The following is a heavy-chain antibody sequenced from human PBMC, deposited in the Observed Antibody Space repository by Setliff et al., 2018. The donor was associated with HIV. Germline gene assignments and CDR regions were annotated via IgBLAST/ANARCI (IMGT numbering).Heavy chain of an antibody. CDR2: INHSGST. J-gene: IGHJ4*02. Sequence: PSETLSLTCAVYGGSFSGYYWSWIRQPPGKGLEWIGEINHSGSTNYNPSLKSRVTISVDTSKNQFSLKLSSVTDADTAVFYCARLTTTYYYDSSAYYHPVWGQGTLVTVSS. D-gene: IGHD3-22*01. CDR3: ARLTTTYYYDSSAYYHPV. CDR1: GGSFSGYY. V-gene: IGHV4-34*01.